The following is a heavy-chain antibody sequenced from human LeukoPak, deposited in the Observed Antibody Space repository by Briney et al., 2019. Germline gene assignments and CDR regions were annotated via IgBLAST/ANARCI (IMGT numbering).Heavy chain of an antibody. J-gene: IGHJ6*03. V-gene: IGHV3-30*04. Sequence: PGGSLRLSCAASGFTFSSYAMHWVRQAPGKGLEWVAVISYDGSNKYYADSVKGRLTISRDNSKNTLYLQMNSLRAEDTAVYYCARDGGGPKGRPDYYYYYMDVWGKGTTVTVSS. CDR1: GFTFSSYA. D-gene: IGHD3-16*01. CDR2: ISYDGSNK. CDR3: ARDGGGPKGRPDYYYYYMDV.